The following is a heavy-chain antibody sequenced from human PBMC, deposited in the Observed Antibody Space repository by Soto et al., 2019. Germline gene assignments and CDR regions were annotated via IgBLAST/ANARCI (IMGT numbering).Heavy chain of an antibody. CDR2: IKQDGSEK. CDR3: ARVVEAAAAD. Sequence: GGSLSLSCAASGFTFSSYWLTWVRQAPGKGLEWVANIKQDGSEKYYVDSVKGRFTISRDNAKNSLYLQMNSLRADDTAVYYCARVVEAAAADWGQGTLVTVSS. D-gene: IGHD6-13*01. CDR1: GFTFSSYW. V-gene: IGHV3-7*03. J-gene: IGHJ4*02.